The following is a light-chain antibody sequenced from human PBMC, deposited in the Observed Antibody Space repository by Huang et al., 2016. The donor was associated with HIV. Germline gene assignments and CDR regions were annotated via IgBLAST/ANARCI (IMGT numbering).Light chain of an antibody. V-gene: IGKV1-39*01. CDR3: QQSYSTPCLMYT. CDR2: AGS. Sequence: DIQMTQSPSSLSASVGDRVTITCRASQSISTYLNWYQQKPGKAPKLLIYAGSSLQSVVPSRVSGGGSGTDVILTISRLQPEDFATYYCQQSYSTPCLMYTFGQGTKLEI. CDR1: QSISTY. J-gene: IGKJ2*01.